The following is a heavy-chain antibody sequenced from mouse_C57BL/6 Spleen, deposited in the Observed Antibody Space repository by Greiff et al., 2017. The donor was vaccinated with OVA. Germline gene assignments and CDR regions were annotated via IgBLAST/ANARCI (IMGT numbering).Heavy chain of an antibody. V-gene: IGHV1-74*01. CDR1: GYTFPSYW. CDR2: IHSSDSDT. D-gene: IGHD1-1*01. CDR3: ASFTEGFAY. J-gene: IGHJ3*01. Sequence: QVQLQQPGAELVKPGASVKVSCKASGYTFPSYWMHWVKQRPGQGLEWIGRIHSSDSDTNYHQKFKGKATLTVDKSSSTAYMQLSSLTSEDAAVYYGASFTEGFAYWGQGTLVTVSA.